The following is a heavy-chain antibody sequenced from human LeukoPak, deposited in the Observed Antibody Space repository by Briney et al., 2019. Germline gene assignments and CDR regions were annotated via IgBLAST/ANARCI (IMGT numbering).Heavy chain of an antibody. D-gene: IGHD2-15*01. Sequence: PSETLSLTCAVSGGPISSGGYSWSWIRQPPGKGLEWIGYIYHSGSTYYNPSLKSRVTISVDRSKNQFSLKLSSVTAADTAVYYCARAGYCSGGSCLSIDYWGQGTLVTVSS. CDR2: IYHSGST. CDR1: GGPISSGGYS. J-gene: IGHJ4*02. V-gene: IGHV4-30-2*01. CDR3: ARAGYCSGGSCLSIDY.